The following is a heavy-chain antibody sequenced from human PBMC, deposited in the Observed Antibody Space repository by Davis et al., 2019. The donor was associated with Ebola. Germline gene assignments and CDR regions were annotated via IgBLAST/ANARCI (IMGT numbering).Heavy chain of an antibody. CDR2: RKQDGSEK. V-gene: IGHV3-7*03. CDR1: GFTFSSYW. D-gene: IGHD5-18*01. J-gene: IGHJ6*02. Sequence: GESLKISCAASGFTFSSYWMSWVRQAPGKGLEWVANRKQDGSEKYYVDSVKGRFTISRDNAKNSLYLQMNSLRAEDTAVYYCAREDSGIGSYGYYYYGMDVWGQGTTVTVSS. CDR3: AREDSGIGSYGYYYYGMDV.